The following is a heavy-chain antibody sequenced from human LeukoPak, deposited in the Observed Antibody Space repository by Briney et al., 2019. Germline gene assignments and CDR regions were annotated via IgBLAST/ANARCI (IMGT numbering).Heavy chain of an antibody. CDR1: GDSFNDYY. CDR2: VNHSGST. V-gene: IGHV4-34*01. Sequence: SSETLSLTRAVYGDSFNDYYWSWIRQSPGKGLEWIGEVNHSGSTNYNPSLQSRVTISVDTSKNQFSLKLTSVTAADTAVYYCARWVATILHSFDIWGQGTVVTVSS. J-gene: IGHJ3*02. D-gene: IGHD5-12*01. CDR3: ARWVATILHSFDI.